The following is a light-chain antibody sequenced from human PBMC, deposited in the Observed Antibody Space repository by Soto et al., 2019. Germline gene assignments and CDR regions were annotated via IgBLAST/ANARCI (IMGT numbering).Light chain of an antibody. V-gene: IGLV1-44*01. Sequence: QSFLTHPPSASVCPGQRITISCFGGSSNIVSENVKWYQHLPGTAPKLLIYVNDQRPSGVPDRFSASKSGTSASLAISGLQSDDEGDYYCASWDGTVYVFGTGTKVNV. J-gene: IGLJ1*01. CDR1: SSNIVSEN. CDR2: VND. CDR3: ASWDGTVYV.